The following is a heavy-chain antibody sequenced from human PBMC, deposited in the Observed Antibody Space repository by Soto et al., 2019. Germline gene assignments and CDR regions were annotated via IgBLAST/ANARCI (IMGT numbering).Heavy chain of an antibody. J-gene: IGHJ2*01. CDR2: LSRGDER. CDR1: GAPITTTKW. V-gene: IGHV4-4*02. Sequence: QVQLQESGPGLVKPSETLSLTCTVSGAPITTTKWWAWVRLPPGKGLEWIGELSRGDERSSNPSLEGRFTMSLDKSNNNFSLKLTSVTAADTAIYYCATQTISYTWGFWGRETSVTVSS. D-gene: IGHD3-16*01. CDR3: ATQTISYTWGF.